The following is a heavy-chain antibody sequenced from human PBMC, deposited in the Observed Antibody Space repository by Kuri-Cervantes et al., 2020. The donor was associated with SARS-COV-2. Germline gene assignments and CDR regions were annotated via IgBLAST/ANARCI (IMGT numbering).Heavy chain of an antibody. CDR2: ISGSGGST. J-gene: IGHJ6*02. CDR1: GFTVSSNY. D-gene: IGHD3-16*01. V-gene: IGHV3-23*01. CDR3: AKDRSRLGDFPGDYGMDV. Sequence: GESLKISCAASGFTVSSNYMSWVHQAPGKGLEWVSAISGSGGSTYYADYVKGRFTISRDNSKNTIYLQMNSLTAEDTAIYYCAKDRSRLGDFPGDYGMDVWGQGTMVTVSS.